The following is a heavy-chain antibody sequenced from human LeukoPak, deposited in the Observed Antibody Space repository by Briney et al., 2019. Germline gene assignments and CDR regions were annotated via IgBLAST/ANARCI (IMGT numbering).Heavy chain of an antibody. Sequence: KPGGSLRLSCVASGLTFSDHYMSWIRQAPGKGLEWVSYISSSSSHTNYADSVKGRFTISRDNAKNSLYLQMNSLRAEDTAVYYCARVLVGGTNWFDPWGQGTLVTVSS. CDR2: ISSSSSHT. V-gene: IGHV3-11*06. D-gene: IGHD1-26*01. J-gene: IGHJ5*02. CDR1: GLTFSDHY. CDR3: ARVLVGGTNWFDP.